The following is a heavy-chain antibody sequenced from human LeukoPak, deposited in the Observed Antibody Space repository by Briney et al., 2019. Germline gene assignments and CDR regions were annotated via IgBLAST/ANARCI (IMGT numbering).Heavy chain of an antibody. J-gene: IGHJ4*02. V-gene: IGHV1-69*05. Sequence: SVKVSCKASGGTFSSYAISWVRQAPGQGLEWMGRIIPIFGTANYAQKFQGRVTITTDESTSTAYMELRSLRSDDTAVYYCARSGLDWNYYFDYWGQGTLVTVSS. CDR3: ARSGLDWNYYFDY. CDR1: GGTFSSYA. D-gene: IGHD3/OR15-3a*01. CDR2: IIPIFGTA.